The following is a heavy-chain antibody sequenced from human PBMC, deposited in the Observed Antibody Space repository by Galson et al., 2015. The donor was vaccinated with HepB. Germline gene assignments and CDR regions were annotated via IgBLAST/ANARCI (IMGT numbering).Heavy chain of an antibody. CDR2: ISSGSSST. CDR1: GFTFSSYV. CDR3: AESQTGAPYHTARPFDY. Sequence: SLRLSCAASGFTFSSYVMSWVRQAPGMGLEWVSTISSGSSSTYYADSVKGRFTISRDNSKSTLYLQMNSLRVDDTAVYYCAESQTGAPYHTARPFDYWGQGTLVTVSS. V-gene: IGHV3-23*01. J-gene: IGHJ4*02. D-gene: IGHD4-17*01.